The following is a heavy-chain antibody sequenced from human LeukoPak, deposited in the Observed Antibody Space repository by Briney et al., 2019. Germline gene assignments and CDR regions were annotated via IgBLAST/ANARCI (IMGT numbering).Heavy chain of an antibody. CDR1: GFTFSNYA. D-gene: IGHD3-22*01. CDR3: ARDDSSGASGY. J-gene: IGHJ4*02. V-gene: IGHV3-23*01. Sequence: PGGSLRLSCTGSGFTFSNYAMSWVRQAPGEGLEWVSATTGRGGITYYADSVKGRFTASRDNSKNTLYLQMNSLRAEDTAVYYCARDDSSGASGYWGQGTLVTVSS. CDR2: TTGRGGIT.